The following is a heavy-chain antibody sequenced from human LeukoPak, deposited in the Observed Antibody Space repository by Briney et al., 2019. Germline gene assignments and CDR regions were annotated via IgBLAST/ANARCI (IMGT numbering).Heavy chain of an antibody. J-gene: IGHJ4*02. D-gene: IGHD1-26*01. Sequence: PGGSLRLPCAASGFTFSNYWVHWVRQAPGKGLVWVSRINPDGSTINYADSVKGRFTISRDNSKNTLYLQMNSLRAEDTAVYYCAKDKAIVGATSCDYWGQGTLVTVSS. CDR1: GFTFSNYW. CDR2: INPDGSTI. CDR3: AKDKAIVGATSCDY. V-gene: IGHV3-74*01.